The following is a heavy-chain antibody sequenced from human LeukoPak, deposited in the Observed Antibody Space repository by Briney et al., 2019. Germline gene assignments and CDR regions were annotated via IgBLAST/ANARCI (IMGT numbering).Heavy chain of an antibody. Sequence: PSETLSLTCTVSGGSISSGDYYWSWIRQPPGKGLEWIGYIYYSGSTYYNPSLKSRVTISVDTSKNQFSLKLSSVTAADTAVYYCARPNSDYGRGYFDYWGQGTLVTVSS. CDR1: GGSISSGDYY. J-gene: IGHJ4*02. V-gene: IGHV4-30-4*08. CDR3: ARPNSDYGRGYFDY. D-gene: IGHD4-17*01. CDR2: IYYSGST.